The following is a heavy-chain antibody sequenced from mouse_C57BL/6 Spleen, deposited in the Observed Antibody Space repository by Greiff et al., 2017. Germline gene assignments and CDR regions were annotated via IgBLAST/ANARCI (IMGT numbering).Heavy chain of an antibody. CDR3: VCPYYGSSYWYFDD. J-gene: IGHJ1*03. CDR1: GFSLTSYG. CDR2: IWRGGST. D-gene: IGHD1-1*01. V-gene: IGHV2-5*01. Sequence: VQLQQSGPGLVQPSQSLSITCTVSGFSLTSYGVHWVRQSPGKGLEWLGGIWRGGSTDYNAAFMSRLSTTKDNSKSQVFFKMHSLRANDTAIYDCVCPYYGSSYWYFDDWGTGTTVTVSS.